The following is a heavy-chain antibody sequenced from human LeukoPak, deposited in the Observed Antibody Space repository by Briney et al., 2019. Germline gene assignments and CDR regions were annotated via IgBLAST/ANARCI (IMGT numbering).Heavy chain of an antibody. Sequence: PSETLSLTCTVSGGSISSSSYYWGWIRQPPGKGLEWIGSIYYSGSTYYNPSLKSRVTISVDTSKNQFSLKLSSVTAADTAVYYCARDGTIVGDYYFDYWGQGTLVTVSS. CDR1: GGSISSSSYY. D-gene: IGHD3-10*01. V-gene: IGHV4-39*02. J-gene: IGHJ4*02. CDR3: ARDGTIVGDYYFDY. CDR2: IYYSGST.